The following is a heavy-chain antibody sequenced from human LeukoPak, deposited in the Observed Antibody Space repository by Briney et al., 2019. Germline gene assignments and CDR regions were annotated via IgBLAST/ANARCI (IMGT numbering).Heavy chain of an antibody. CDR3: ARVRAYGGEYYYYMDV. CDR1: GYTFTGYY. CDR2: INPNSGGT. Sequence: ASVKVSCKASGYTFTGYYMHWVRQAPGQGLEWMGWINPNSGGTNYAQKFQGRVTITRNTSISTAYMELSSLRSEDTAVYYCARVRAYGGEYYYYMDVWGKGTTVTVSS. D-gene: IGHD4-23*01. J-gene: IGHJ6*03. V-gene: IGHV1-2*02.